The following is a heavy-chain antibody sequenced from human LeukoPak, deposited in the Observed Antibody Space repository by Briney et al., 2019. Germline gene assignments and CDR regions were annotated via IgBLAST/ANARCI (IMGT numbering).Heavy chain of an antibody. CDR3: AKRAIAAAGTKMYYFDY. D-gene: IGHD6-13*01. Sequence: GGSLRLSCAASGFKFRSYGMHWVRQAPGKGLEWVALISFDESNKYYLDSVKGRFTISRDNSKNTLYLQMNSLRAEDTAVYYCAKRAIAAAGTKMYYFDYWGQGTLVTVSS. V-gene: IGHV3-30*18. J-gene: IGHJ4*02. CDR1: GFKFRSYG. CDR2: ISFDESNK.